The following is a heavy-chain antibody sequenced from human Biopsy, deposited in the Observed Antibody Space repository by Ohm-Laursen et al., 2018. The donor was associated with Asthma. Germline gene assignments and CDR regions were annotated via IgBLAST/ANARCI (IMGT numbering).Heavy chain of an antibody. V-gene: IGHV1-69*13. CDR2: RIPVLGTP. CDR1: GDSFSNYA. D-gene: IGHD5-12*01. Sequence: GASVKVSCKASGDSFSNYAISWVRQAPGQGLEWMGGRIPVLGTPDHVQMFEGRVTITADESMNTAYMELSSLSSEDTAVYYCARGYSGSDRIVYYYSGLEVWGQGTTVTVSS. CDR3: ARGYSGSDRIVYYYSGLEV. J-gene: IGHJ6*02.